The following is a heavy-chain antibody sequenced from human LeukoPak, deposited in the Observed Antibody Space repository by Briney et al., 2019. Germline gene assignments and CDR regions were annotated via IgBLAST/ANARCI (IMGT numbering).Heavy chain of an antibody. V-gene: IGHV3-7*01. CDR3: ASDGGPFDH. CDR2: IKQHGTER. CDR1: GIMFSGYW. Sequence: GGSLRLSCTASGIMFSGYWMSWVRQAPGKGLEWVANIKQHGTERYYVDSVKGRFTISRDDAKRSVYLQMNSLRAEDTAVYFCASDGGPFDHWGQGILVTVAS. D-gene: IGHD3-16*01. J-gene: IGHJ4*02.